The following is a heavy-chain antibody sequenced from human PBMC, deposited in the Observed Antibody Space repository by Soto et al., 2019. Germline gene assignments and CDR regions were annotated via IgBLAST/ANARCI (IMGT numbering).Heavy chain of an antibody. CDR1: GFTFSSYS. V-gene: IGHV3-21*01. CDR3: ARAVDTAMAVGAFDI. Sequence: EVQLVESGGGLVKPGGSLRLSCAASGFTFSSYSMNWVRQAPGKGLEWVSSISSSSSYIYYADSVKGRFTISRDNDKNSLYLQMNSLRAEDTAVYYCARAVDTAMAVGAFDIWGQGTMVTVSS. J-gene: IGHJ3*02. CDR2: ISSSSSYI. D-gene: IGHD5-18*01.